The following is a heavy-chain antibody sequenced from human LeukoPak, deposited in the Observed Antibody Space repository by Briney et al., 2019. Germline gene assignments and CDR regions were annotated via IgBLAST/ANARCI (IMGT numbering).Heavy chain of an antibody. CDR2: ISGSGVST. CDR1: GFTFSSYG. CDR3: AKGTSVGPSFFDY. D-gene: IGHD3-16*01. Sequence: GGSLRLSCAASGFTFSSYGMSWVRQAPGKGLEWVSAISGSGVSTYYADSVKGRFTISRDNSKNTLYLQMNSLRAEDTAVYYCAKGTSVGPSFFDYWGQGTPVTVSS. J-gene: IGHJ4*02. V-gene: IGHV3-23*01.